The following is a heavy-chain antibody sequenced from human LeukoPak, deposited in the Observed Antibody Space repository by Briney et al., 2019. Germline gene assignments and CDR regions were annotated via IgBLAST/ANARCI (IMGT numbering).Heavy chain of an antibody. J-gene: IGHJ6*02. CDR2: IWYDGSNK. V-gene: IGHV3-33*01. CDR3: ARGYYDSSGYYRLLSAGMDV. D-gene: IGHD3-22*01. Sequence: GGSLRLSCAASGFTFSSYGMHWVRQAPGKRLEWVAVIWYDGSNKYYADSVKGRFTISRDNSKNTLSLQMNSLRAEDTAVYYCARGYYDSSGYYRLLSAGMDVWGQGTTVTVS. CDR1: GFTFSSYG.